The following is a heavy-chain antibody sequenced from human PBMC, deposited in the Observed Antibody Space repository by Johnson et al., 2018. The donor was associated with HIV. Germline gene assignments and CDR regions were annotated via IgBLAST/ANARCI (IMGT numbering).Heavy chain of an antibody. D-gene: IGHD3-22*01. V-gene: IGHV3-15*01. CDR1: GFTFSSYD. CDR3: TTARVSYDSSGYNAFDI. J-gene: IGHJ3*02. Sequence: VQLVESGGGVVRPGGSLRLSCAASGFTFSSYDMHWVRQATGKGLEWVGRIKSKTDGGTTDYAAPVKGSLTISRNDSKKTLKLQMNSLKTEDKAVYYCTTARVSYDSSGYNAFDIWGQGTMVTVSS. CDR2: IKSKTDGGTT.